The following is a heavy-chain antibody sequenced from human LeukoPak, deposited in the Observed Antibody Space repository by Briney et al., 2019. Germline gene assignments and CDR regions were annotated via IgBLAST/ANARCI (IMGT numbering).Heavy chain of an antibody. CDR3: TTLDFDF. Sequence: GGSLRLSCAASGFTFSGSDMHWVRQASGKGLEWVGRIRSKANSYATAYAASVKGRFTISRDDSKNTAYLQMNSLKTEDTALYYCTTLDFDFWGQGTLVTVSS. CDR1: GFTFSGSD. V-gene: IGHV3-73*01. CDR2: IRSKANSYAT. J-gene: IGHJ4*02.